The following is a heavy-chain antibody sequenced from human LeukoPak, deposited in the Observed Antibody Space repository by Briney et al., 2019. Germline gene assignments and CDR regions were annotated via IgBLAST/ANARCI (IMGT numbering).Heavy chain of an antibody. CDR2: ISYDGSNK. Sequence: GGSLRLSCAASGFTFSSYAMHWVRQAPGKGLEWVAVISYDGSNKYYADSVKGRFTISRDNSKNTLYLQMNSLRAEDTAVYYCASLYSSSWYESESDYWGQGTLVTVSS. V-gene: IGHV3-30-3*01. D-gene: IGHD6-13*01. CDR3: ASLYSSSWYESESDY. CDR1: GFTFSSYA. J-gene: IGHJ4*02.